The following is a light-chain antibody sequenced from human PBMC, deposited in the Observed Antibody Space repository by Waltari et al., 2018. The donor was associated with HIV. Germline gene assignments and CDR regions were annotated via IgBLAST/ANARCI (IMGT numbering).Light chain of an antibody. CDR2: RNN. CDR3: AAWDDSLSGLV. Sequence: SVLTQPPSASGTPGPRATIYCSRTSSNIGSNYGYWYQQLPGTAPKPLIYRNNQRPSGVPDRFSGSKSGTSASLAISGLRSEDEADYYCAAWDDSLSGLVFGGGTKVTVL. J-gene: IGLJ3*02. V-gene: IGLV1-47*01. CDR1: SSNIGSNY.